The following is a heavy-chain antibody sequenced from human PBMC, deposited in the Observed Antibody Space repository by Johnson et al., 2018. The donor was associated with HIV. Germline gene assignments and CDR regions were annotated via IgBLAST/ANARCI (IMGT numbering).Heavy chain of an antibody. V-gene: IGHV3-66*01. CDR2: IYSGGST. J-gene: IGHJ3*02. CDR3: ARDKANWGPSRDVGAFDI. Sequence: VQLVESGGGLVQPGGSLRLSCAASGFTVSSNYMSWVRQAPGKGLECVSVIYSGGSTYYADSVRGRFTISSDNAKNSLYLQMNSLRAEDTAVYYCARDKANWGPSRDVGAFDIWGQGTMVTVSS. D-gene: IGHD7-27*01. CDR1: GFTVSSNY.